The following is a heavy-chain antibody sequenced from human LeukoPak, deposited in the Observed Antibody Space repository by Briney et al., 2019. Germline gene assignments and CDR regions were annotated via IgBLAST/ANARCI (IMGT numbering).Heavy chain of an antibody. J-gene: IGHJ4*02. CDR1: GFTFSSYA. CDR3: AKGYYDYVWGSYYFDY. Sequence: GGSLRLSCAASGFTFSSYAMSWVRQAPGKGLEWVSAISGSGGSTYYTDSVKGRFTISRDNSRDTLYLQMNSLRAEDTAVYYCAKGYYDYVWGSYYFDYWGQGTLVTVSS. CDR2: ISGSGGST. D-gene: IGHD3-16*01. V-gene: IGHV3-23*01.